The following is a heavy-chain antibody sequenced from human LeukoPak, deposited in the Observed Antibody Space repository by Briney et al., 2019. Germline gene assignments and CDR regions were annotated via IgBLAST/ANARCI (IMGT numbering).Heavy chain of an antibody. Sequence: GGSLRLSCAASGLTISSYSMNGGRQAPRKRLQWGSYISISSSTIYYADSAKGRFTISRDNAKNSLYLKMNILRAEDMAVYYCARAAGGYSYGRTYYYYMDVWGKGTTVTISS. D-gene: IGHD5-18*01. CDR1: GLTISSYS. J-gene: IGHJ6*03. V-gene: IGHV3-48*01. CDR2: ISISSSTI. CDR3: ARAAGGYSYGRTYYYYMDV.